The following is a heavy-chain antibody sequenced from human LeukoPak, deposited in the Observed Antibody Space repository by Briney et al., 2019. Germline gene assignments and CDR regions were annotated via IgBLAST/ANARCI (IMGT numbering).Heavy chain of an antibody. CDR1: GYTFTSYD. D-gene: IGHD4-23*01. V-gene: IGHV1-8*03. Sequence: ASVKVSCKASGYTFTSYDTNWVRQATGQGLEWMGWMNPNSGNTGYAQKFQGRVTITRNTSISTAYVELSSLRSEDTAVYYCARAPYGGKVVGYYYMDVWGKGTTVTVSS. CDR2: MNPNSGNT. CDR3: ARAPYGGKVVGYYYMDV. J-gene: IGHJ6*03.